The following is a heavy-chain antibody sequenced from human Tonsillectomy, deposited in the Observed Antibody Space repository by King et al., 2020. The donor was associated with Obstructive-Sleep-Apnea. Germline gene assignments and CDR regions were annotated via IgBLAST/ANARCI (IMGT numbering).Heavy chain of an antibody. J-gene: IGHJ3*02. CDR2: IIPVLSST. CDR1: GGTFSSHA. D-gene: IGHD2-2*01. V-gene: IGHV1-69*01. Sequence: QLVQSGAEMKKPGSSVKVSCKASGGTFSSHAISWVRQAPGQRLEWMGGIIPVLSSTLSAQMFQGRVTITADDSTNSVYMELSGLRSEDTAVYYCARGPCEYCRGYCSTTDCYGFKGFDIWGQGTRVTVSS. CDR3: ARGPCEYCRGYCSTTDCYGFKGFDI.